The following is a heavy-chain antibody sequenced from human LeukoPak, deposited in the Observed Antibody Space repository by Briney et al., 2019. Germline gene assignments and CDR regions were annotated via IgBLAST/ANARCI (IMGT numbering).Heavy chain of an antibody. V-gene: IGHV1-69*06. D-gene: IGHD5-12*01. CDR2: IIPIFGTA. Sequence: SVKVSGKASGGTFSSYAISWVRQAPGQGLEWMGGIIPIFGTANYAQKFQGRVTITAGKSTSTAYMELSSLRSEDTAVYYCARAEYSGYVDYWGQGTLVTVSS. CDR1: GGTFSSYA. J-gene: IGHJ4*02. CDR3: ARAEYSGYVDY.